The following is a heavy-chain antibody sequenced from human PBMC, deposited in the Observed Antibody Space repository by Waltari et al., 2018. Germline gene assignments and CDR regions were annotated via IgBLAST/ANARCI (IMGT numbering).Heavy chain of an antibody. CDR2: IYTSGST. J-gene: IGHJ4*02. CDR3: ARYAYYYDSSGYYFDY. D-gene: IGHD3-22*01. V-gene: IGHV4-4*07. CDR1: GGSISSYY. Sequence: QVQLQESGPGLVKPSETLSLTCTVAGGSISSYYWSWIRQPAGKGLEWIGRIYTSGSTNYNPSLKSRVTMSVDTSKNQFSLKLSSVTAADTAVYYCARYAYYYDSSGYYFDYWGQGTLVTVSS.